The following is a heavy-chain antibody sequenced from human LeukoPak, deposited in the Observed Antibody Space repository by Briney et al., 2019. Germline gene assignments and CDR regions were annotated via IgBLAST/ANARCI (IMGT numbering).Heavy chain of an antibody. J-gene: IGHJ4*02. CDR2: ISGSGGST. CDR1: GFTFSGCA. Sequence: GGSLRLSCAASGFTFSGCAVSWVRQAPGKGLEWVSSISGSGGSTYYADSVKGRFTISRDNSKNTLYLQMNSLRAEDTAVYYCAKVLTRYQQDYWGQGTLVTVSS. D-gene: IGHD4-23*01. CDR3: AKVLTRYQQDY. V-gene: IGHV3-23*01.